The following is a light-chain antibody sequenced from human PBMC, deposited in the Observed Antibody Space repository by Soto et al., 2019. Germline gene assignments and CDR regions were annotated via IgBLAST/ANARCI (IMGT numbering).Light chain of an antibody. CDR2: DVS. CDR3: CSYAGSYTGV. Sequence: QSALTQPRSVSGSPGQSVTISCTGTSNDVGGYNYVSWYQQHPGKAPKLMIYDVSKRPSGVPDRFSGSKSGNTASLTISGLQAEDEADYYCCSYAGSYTGVFGGGTKLTVL. J-gene: IGLJ2*01. CDR1: SNDVGGYNY. V-gene: IGLV2-11*01.